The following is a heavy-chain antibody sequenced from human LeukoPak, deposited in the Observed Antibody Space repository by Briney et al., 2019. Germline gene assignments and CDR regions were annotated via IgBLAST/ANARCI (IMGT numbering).Heavy chain of an antibody. Sequence: SVKVSCKASGYTLTSYAMNWVRKAPGQGLEWMGGIIPIFGTANYAQKFQGRVTITADESTSTAYMELSSLRSEDTAVYYCARAGYSSGPADYYYYYMDVWGKGTTVTVSS. J-gene: IGHJ6*03. CDR1: GYTLTSYA. D-gene: IGHD6-25*01. V-gene: IGHV1-69*13. CDR2: IIPIFGTA. CDR3: ARAGYSSGPADYYYYYMDV.